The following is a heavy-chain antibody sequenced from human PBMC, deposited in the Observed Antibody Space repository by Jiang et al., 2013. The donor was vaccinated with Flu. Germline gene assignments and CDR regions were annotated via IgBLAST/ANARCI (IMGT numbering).Heavy chain of an antibody. CDR2: IIPIFGTA. D-gene: IGHD4-23*01. CDR1: GGTFSSYA. CDR3: ARGLDYGGSYYYYYYMDV. J-gene: IGHJ6*03. Sequence: VQLVESGAEVKKPGSSVKVSCKASGGTFSSYAISWVRQAPGQGLEWMGGIIPIFGTANYAQKFQGRVTITADESTSTAYMELSSLRSEDTAVYYCARGLDYGGSYYYYYYMDVWGKGTTVTVSS. V-gene: IGHV1-69*01.